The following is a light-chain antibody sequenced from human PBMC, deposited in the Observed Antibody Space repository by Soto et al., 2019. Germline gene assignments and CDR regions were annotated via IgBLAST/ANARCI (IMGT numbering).Light chain of an antibody. CDR2: ANN. V-gene: IGLV1-40*01. Sequence: QSVLTQPPSVSGAPGQRVTISCTGSNSDIVAGYDVHWYQQLPGTAPKLVIYANNNRPSGVPDRFSASKSGTSASLAITGLQADDEADYYCQSYDSSLRGVFGTGTKVTVL. CDR1: NSDIVAGYD. J-gene: IGLJ1*01. CDR3: QSYDSSLRGV.